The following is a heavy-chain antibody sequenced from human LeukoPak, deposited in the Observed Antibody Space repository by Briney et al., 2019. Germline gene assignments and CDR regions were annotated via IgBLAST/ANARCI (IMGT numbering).Heavy chain of an antibody. CDR1: GGSISSYY. D-gene: IGHD5-12*01. CDR3: ARAAFGPGVRGYRHFDY. J-gene: IGHJ4*02. CDR2: IYYSGST. V-gene: IGHV4-59*01. Sequence: SETLSLTCTVSGGSISSYYWSWIRQPPGKGLEWIGYIYYSGSTNYNPSLKSRVTISVDTSKNQFSLKLSSVTAADTAVYYCARAAFGPGVRGYRHFDYWGQGTLVTVSS.